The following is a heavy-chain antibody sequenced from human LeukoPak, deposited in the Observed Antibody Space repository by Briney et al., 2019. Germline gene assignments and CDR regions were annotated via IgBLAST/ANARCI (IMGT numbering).Heavy chain of an antibody. J-gene: IGHJ6*02. CDR1: GGSISSYY. CDR2: IYYSGST. D-gene: IGHD2-15*01. V-gene: IGHV4-59*01. CDR3: ARDRFTRYCSGGSCYAYYYGMDV. Sequence: SGTLSLTCTVSGGSISSYYWSWIRQPPGKGLEWIGYIYYSGSTNYNPSLKSRVTISVDTSKNQFSLKLSSVTAADTAVYYCARDRFTRYCSGGSCYAYYYGMDVWGQGTTVTVSS.